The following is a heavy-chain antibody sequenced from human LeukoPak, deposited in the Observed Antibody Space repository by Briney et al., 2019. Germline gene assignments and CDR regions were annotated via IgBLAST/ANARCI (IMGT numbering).Heavy chain of an antibody. J-gene: IGHJ4*02. V-gene: IGHV4-39*07. CDR3: ARERGYSYGYDLGTLDY. CDR2: IYYSGST. CDR1: GGSISSSSYY. D-gene: IGHD5-18*01. Sequence: PSETLSLTCTVSGGSISSSSYYWGWIRQPPGKGLEWIGSIYYSGSTYYNPSLKSRVTISVDTSKNQFSLKLSSVTAADTAVYYCARERGYSYGYDLGTLDYWGQGTLVTVSS.